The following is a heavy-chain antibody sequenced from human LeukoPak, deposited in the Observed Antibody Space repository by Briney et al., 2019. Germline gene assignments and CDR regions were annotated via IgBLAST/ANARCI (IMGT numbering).Heavy chain of an antibody. Sequence: GGSLRLSCAASGFNFSSYRMSWVREAPGKGLGWVAYIKQDGTQKYYVDSVKGRVTISTDNAKNSLYLQMNSLRAEDTAVYYCARVYDPWGQGTLVTVSS. CDR1: GFNFSSYR. J-gene: IGHJ5*02. V-gene: IGHV3-7*04. CDR3: ARVYDP. CDR2: IKQDGTQK.